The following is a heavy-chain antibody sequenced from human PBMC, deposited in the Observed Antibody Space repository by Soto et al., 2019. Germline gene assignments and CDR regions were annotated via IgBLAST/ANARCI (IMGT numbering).Heavy chain of an antibody. V-gene: IGHV2-5*02. CDR1: GFSLTTSGVG. CDR3: TRRTTILGVGLEFPN. D-gene: IGHD3-3*01. CDR2: IYWDDDQ. Sequence: QITLKESGPTLVKPTQTLTLTCTFSGFSLTTSGVGVCWIRQSPGKALEWLTLIYWDDDQRSNPSLRSRLTITKDTSRNQVVLTMTNMDPADTATYYCTRRTTILGVGLEFPNWGQGILVTVSS. J-gene: IGHJ4*02.